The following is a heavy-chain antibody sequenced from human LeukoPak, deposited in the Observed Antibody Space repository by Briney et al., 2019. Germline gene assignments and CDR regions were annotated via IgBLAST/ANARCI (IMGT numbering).Heavy chain of an antibody. D-gene: IGHD2-2*01. J-gene: IGHJ4*02. CDR2: ISSNGGST. CDR3: ARSSIVVVSILDY. CDR1: GFPFSSYA. V-gene: IGHV3-64*01. Sequence: PGGSPRLSCAASGFPFSSYAMHWVRQAPGKGLEYVSAISSNGGSTSYANSVKGRFTISRDNSKNTLYLQMGSLRAEDMAVYYCARSSIVVVSILDYWGQGTLVTVSS.